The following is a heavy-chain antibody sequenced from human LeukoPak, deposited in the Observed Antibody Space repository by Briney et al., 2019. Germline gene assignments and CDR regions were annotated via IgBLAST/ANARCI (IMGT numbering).Heavy chain of an antibody. CDR2: VFYSGTT. CDR3: ARDYYDSRGEAFDI. CDR1: GGSIGSHY. V-gene: IGHV4-59*11. Sequence: SETLSLTCTVSGGSIGSHYWSWIRQPPGSGLEWIGYVFYSGTTNYNPSLKSRVTISVDTSKNQFSLKLSSVTAADTAVHYCARDYYDSRGEAFDIWGLGTMVTVSS. D-gene: IGHD3-22*01. J-gene: IGHJ3*02.